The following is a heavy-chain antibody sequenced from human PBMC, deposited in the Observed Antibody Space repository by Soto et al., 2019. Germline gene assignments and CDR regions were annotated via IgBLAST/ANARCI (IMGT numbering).Heavy chain of an antibody. J-gene: IGHJ4*02. D-gene: IGHD6-19*01. CDR3: ARTRENSGLFSDRTYYFDY. CDR2: IYASGST. V-gene: IGHV4-30-4*01. Sequence: SETLSLTCLVNGASISRGHYSWNWIRQSPGKGLEWLGYIYASGSTQNNPSLQTRATISVDTSQNHFSLSLTSVTAADSGVYYCARTRENSGLFSDRTYYFDYWGQGTLVTVSS. CDR1: GASISRGHYS.